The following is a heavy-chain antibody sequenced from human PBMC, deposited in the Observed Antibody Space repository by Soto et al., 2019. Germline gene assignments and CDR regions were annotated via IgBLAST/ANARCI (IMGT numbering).Heavy chain of an antibody. CDR1: GFTFSSYS. Sequence: EVQLVESGGGLVQPGGSLRLSCAASGFTFSSYSMNWVRQAPGKGLEWVSYISSSSSTIYYADSVKGRFTISRDNAKNSLYLQMNSLRDEDTAVYYCARDLYSSGWYSGGGAFDIWGQGRMVTVSS. CDR2: ISSSSSTI. V-gene: IGHV3-48*02. CDR3: ARDLYSSGWYSGGGAFDI. D-gene: IGHD6-19*01. J-gene: IGHJ3*02.